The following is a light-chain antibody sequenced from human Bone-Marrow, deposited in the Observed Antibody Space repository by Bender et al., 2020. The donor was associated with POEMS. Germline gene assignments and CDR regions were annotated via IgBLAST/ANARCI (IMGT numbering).Light chain of an antibody. CDR2: DNN. J-gene: IGLJ3*02. CDR1: SSNIGAGYD. Sequence: QSVLTQPPSASGAPGQTVTISCTGSSSNIGAGYDVHWYQHLPGTAPKLLIYDNNNRPSGVPDRFSGSKSGTSASLAITGLVPEDEAEYYCQSYDSSLSGWLFGGGTKLTVL. V-gene: IGLV1-40*01. CDR3: QSYDSSLSGWL.